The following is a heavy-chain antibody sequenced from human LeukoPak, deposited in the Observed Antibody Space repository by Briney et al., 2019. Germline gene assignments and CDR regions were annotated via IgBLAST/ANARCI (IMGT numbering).Heavy chain of an antibody. CDR3: ARTAFEEYYYDSSGYYYVDY. D-gene: IGHD3-22*01. CDR1: GGSISSYY. Sequence: SETLSLTCTVSGGSISSYYWSWIRQPPGKGLEWIGHIYYSGSTNYNPSLKSRVTISVDTSKNQFSLKLSSVTAADTAVYYCARTAFEEYYYDSSGYYYVDYWGQGTLVTVSS. CDR2: IYYSGST. J-gene: IGHJ4*02. V-gene: IGHV4-59*01.